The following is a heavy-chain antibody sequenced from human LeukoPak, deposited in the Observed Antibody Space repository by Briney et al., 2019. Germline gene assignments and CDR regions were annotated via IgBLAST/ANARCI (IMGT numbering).Heavy chain of an antibody. CDR2: ISGSGGST. D-gene: IGHD6-6*01. Sequence: GGSLRLSCAASGFTFSSYGMHWVRQAPGKGLECVSGISGSGGSTNYADSVKGRFTISRDNSKNTLYLQMNSLRAEDTAVYYCARRWAQQLVDYWGQGTLVTVSS. V-gene: IGHV3-23*01. CDR3: ARRWAQQLVDY. J-gene: IGHJ4*02. CDR1: GFTFSSYG.